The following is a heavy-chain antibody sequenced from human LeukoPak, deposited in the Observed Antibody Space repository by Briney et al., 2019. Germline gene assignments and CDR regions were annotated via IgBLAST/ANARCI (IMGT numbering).Heavy chain of an antibody. J-gene: IGHJ4*02. CDR2: ISVGSDVT. Sequence: GSLRLSCAVSGLTFSNSAMSWVRQAPGKGLEWVSAISVGSDVTYYADSVKGRFTISRDNSKNTLYLQMNSLRAEDTAVYYCAKDLAVAGTDYWGQGTLVTVSS. D-gene: IGHD6-19*01. CDR3: AKDLAVAGTDY. CDR1: GLTFSNSA. V-gene: IGHV3-23*01.